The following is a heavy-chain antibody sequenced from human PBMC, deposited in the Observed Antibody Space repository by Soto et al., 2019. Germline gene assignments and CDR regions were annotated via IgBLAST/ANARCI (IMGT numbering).Heavy chain of an antibody. V-gene: IGHV3-30-3*01. D-gene: IGHD2-15*01. Sequence: GGSLRLSCAASGFTFSSYAMHWVRQAPGKGLEWVAVISYDGSNKYYADSVKGRFTISRDNSKNTLYLQMNSLRAEDTAVYYCATADWVAPDYWGQGTLVTVS. CDR1: GFTFSSYA. CDR2: ISYDGSNK. J-gene: IGHJ4*02. CDR3: ATADWVAPDY.